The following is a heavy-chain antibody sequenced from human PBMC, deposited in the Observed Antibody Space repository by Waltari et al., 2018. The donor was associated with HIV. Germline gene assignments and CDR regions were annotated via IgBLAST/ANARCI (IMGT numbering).Heavy chain of an antibody. Sequence: EVQLVESGGGLVKPGGSLRLACAASGFTFSSYSMKWVRHGPGKGLEWVSFISSISSYKYDANSVKGRFTISRDNAKNSLYLQMNSLRAEDTAVYYCARVATMIVVVTNPYYFDYWGQGTLVTVSS. V-gene: IGHV3-21*01. CDR2: ISSISSYK. CDR1: GFTFSSYS. CDR3: ARVATMIVVVTNPYYFDY. J-gene: IGHJ4*02. D-gene: IGHD3-22*01.